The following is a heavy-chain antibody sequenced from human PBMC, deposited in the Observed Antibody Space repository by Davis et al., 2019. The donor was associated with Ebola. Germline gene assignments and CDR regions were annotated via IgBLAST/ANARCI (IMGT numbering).Heavy chain of an antibody. D-gene: IGHD3-10*01. CDR2: IYTGDSDT. V-gene: IGHV5-51*01. CDR3: ARRYYYGSGSYLDY. CDR1: GNRFSSHW. Sequence: GESLKISCKDSGNRFSSHWIGWVRQMPGKGLEWMGIIYTGDSDTRYSPSFRGQVTISADKSIKTAFLQWSSLKASDTAIYYCARRYYYGSGSYLDYWGQGTLVTVSS. J-gene: IGHJ4*02.